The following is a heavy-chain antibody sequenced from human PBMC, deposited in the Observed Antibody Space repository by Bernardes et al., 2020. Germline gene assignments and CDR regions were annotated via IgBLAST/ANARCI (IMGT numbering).Heavy chain of an antibody. Sequence: GGSLRLSCAVSGFTFSSYWMHWVRQAPGKGLVWVSHIYSAGSSATYADSVKGRFTISRDNAKNTLYLQMNSLRAEDTAVYYCAMTPEYSGSYSPDYWGQGTLVTVSS. CDR3: AMTPEYSGSYSPDY. J-gene: IGHJ4*02. CDR1: GFTFSSYW. V-gene: IGHV3-74*01. D-gene: IGHD1-26*01. CDR2: IYSAGSSA.